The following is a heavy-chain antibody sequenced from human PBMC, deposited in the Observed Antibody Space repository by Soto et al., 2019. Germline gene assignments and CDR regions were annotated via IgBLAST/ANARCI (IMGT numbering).Heavy chain of an antibody. CDR2: INHSGRT. Sequence: QVQLQQWGAGLLKPSATLSLTCAVDGGSFSGYYWICIRQPPGKGLAWIGEINHSGRTNYNPSLKSRVTKSADTSQNQLSLKLSSVTAADTAVYYCARVLRYGSCNCCLWTGGVLGYWGQGTLGTVSS. D-gene: IGHD3-10*01. CDR1: GGSFSGYY. CDR3: ARVLRYGSCNCCLWTGGVLGY. V-gene: IGHV4-34*01. J-gene: IGHJ4*02.